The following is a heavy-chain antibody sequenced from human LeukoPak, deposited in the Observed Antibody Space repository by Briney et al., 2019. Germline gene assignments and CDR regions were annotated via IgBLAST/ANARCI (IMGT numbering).Heavy chain of an antibody. J-gene: IGHJ4*02. V-gene: IGHV3-30*02. CDR3: ARDSPYCGGDCFPLDY. CDR1: GFTFSNYG. D-gene: IGHD2-21*02. Sequence: PGGSLRLSCAASGFTFSNYGMHWVRQAPGKGLDWVAFIHYDGSNKYYADSVKGRFTISRDNSKNTLYLQMNSLRAEDTAVYYCARDSPYCGGDCFPLDYWGQGTLVTVSS. CDR2: IHYDGSNK.